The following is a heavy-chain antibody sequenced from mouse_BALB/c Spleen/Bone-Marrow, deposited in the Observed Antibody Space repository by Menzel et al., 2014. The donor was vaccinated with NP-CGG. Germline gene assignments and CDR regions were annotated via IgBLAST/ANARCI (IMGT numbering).Heavy chain of an antibody. CDR2: INPYNDGT. CDR3: ARDGDYDWFAY. Sequence: EVQLQQSGPELVKPGASVKMSCKASGYTFTSYVMHWVKQKPGQGLEWIGHINPYNDGTKYNEKFKGKATLTSDKSSSTAYMELSSLTSEDSAAYYCARDGDYDWFAYWGQGTLVTVSA. J-gene: IGHJ3*01. D-gene: IGHD2-4*01. CDR1: GYTFTSYV. V-gene: IGHV1-14*01.